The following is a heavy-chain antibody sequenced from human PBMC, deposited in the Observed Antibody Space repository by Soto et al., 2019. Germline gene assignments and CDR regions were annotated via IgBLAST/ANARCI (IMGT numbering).Heavy chain of an antibody. Sequence: PGGSLRLSCAASGFTFSSYSMNWVRQAPGKGLEWVSYISSSSSTIYYADSVKGRFTISRDNAKNSLYLQMNSLRDEDTAVYYCARGTAYSSGWYRRVAAFDIWGQGTMVTVSS. J-gene: IGHJ3*02. CDR1: GFTFSSYS. CDR3: ARGTAYSSGWYRRVAAFDI. V-gene: IGHV3-48*02. D-gene: IGHD6-19*01. CDR2: ISSSSSTI.